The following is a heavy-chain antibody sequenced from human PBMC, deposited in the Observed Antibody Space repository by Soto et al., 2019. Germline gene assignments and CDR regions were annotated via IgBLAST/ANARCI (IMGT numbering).Heavy chain of an antibody. Sequence: EVQLVESGGGLIQPGGSLRLSCAASGFTVSSNYMSWVRQAPGTGLEWVSVIYSGGSTYYADSVKGRFTISRDNSKNTLYLQMNSLRAEATAVYYCARASRSSGWLTVWGQGTLFTVSS. CDR1: GFTVSSNY. CDR2: IYSGGST. V-gene: IGHV3-53*01. CDR3: ARASRSSGWLTV. D-gene: IGHD6-19*01. J-gene: IGHJ4*02.